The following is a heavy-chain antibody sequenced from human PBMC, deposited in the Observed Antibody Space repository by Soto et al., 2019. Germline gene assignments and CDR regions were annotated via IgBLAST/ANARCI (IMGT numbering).Heavy chain of an antibody. V-gene: IGHV4-31*03. J-gene: IGHJ5*02. CDR1: GGTISSGGYY. CDR3: ARTNCSGGDCYPGSNYLDP. CDR2: IYYTGSA. Sequence: SETLSLTCTVSGGTISSGGYYWSWIRQHPGRGLEWIGYIYYTGSAYYNPSLESRVTISVDTSKNQFSLKLSSVTAADTAVYYCARTNCSGGDCYPGSNYLDPWGQGTLVTVSS. D-gene: IGHD2-15*01.